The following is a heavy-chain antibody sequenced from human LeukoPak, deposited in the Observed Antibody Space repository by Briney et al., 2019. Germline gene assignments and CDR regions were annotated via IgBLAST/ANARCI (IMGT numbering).Heavy chain of an antibody. CDR3: ARDESGSGSYYNAY. Sequence: ASVKVSCKASGYTFTGYYMHWVRQAPGQGPEWMGWINPNSSGTNYAQKFQGRVTMTRDTSISTAYMELSRLRSDDTAVYYCARDESGSGSYYNAYWGQGTLVTVSS. CDR1: GYTFTGYY. D-gene: IGHD3-10*01. V-gene: IGHV1-2*02. CDR2: INPNSSGT. J-gene: IGHJ4*02.